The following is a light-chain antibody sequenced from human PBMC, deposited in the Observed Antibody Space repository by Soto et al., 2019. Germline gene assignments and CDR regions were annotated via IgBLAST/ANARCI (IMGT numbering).Light chain of an antibody. CDR1: QSISNW. CDR3: QQYIILPLT. Sequence: DLQMTQSPSTLSASVGDRVTITCRASQSISNWLAWYQQKPGKAPKLLIYKASSLESGVPSRFSGSGSGTEFTLTISSLQPDDLATYYCQQYIILPLTFGGGTKVEIK. J-gene: IGKJ4*01. CDR2: KAS. V-gene: IGKV1-5*03.